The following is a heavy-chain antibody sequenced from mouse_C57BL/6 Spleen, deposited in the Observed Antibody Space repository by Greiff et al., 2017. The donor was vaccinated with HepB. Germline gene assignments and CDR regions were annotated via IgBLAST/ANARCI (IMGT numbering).Heavy chain of an antibody. CDR1: GYAFSSSW. Sequence: VQLQQSGPELVKPGASVKISCKASGYAFSSSWMNWVKQRPGKGLEWIGRIYPGDGDTNYNGKFKGKATLTADKSSSTAYMQLSSLTSEDSAVYFCARQVSTGWMDYWGQGTSVTVSS. CDR2: IYPGDGDT. D-gene: IGHD1-1*01. J-gene: IGHJ4*01. CDR3: ARQVSTGWMDY. V-gene: IGHV1-82*01.